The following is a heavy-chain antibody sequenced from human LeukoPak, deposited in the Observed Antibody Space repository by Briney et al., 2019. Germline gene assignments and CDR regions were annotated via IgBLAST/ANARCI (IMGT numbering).Heavy chain of an antibody. Sequence: GGSLRLSCAASGFTFSSYAMSWVRQAPGKGLEWVSSMSGSGGSTYYADSVKGWFTISRDDSKNTPYLQMNSLRAEDTAVYYCARVRYGELDVWGQGTTVTVSS. D-gene: IGHD4-17*01. CDR3: ARVRYGELDV. CDR1: GFTFSSYA. CDR2: MSGSGGST. V-gene: IGHV3-23*01. J-gene: IGHJ6*02.